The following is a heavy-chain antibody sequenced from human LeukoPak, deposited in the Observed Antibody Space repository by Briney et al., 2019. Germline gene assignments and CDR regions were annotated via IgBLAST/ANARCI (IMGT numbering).Heavy chain of an antibody. J-gene: IGHJ6*04. CDR1: GFTFSSYS. CDR3: AELGITMIGGV. D-gene: IGHD3-10*02. CDR2: ISSSSSYI. V-gene: IGHV3-21*01. Sequence: GGSLRLSCAASGFTFSSYSMNWVRQAPGKGLEWVSSISSSSSYIYYADSVKGRFTISRDNAKNSLYLLMNSLRAEDTAVYYCAELGITMIGGVWGKGTTVTISS.